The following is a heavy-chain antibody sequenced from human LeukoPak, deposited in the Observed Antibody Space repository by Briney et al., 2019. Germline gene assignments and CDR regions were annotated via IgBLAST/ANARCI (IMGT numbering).Heavy chain of an antibody. CDR3: ARTSHYVDIAATIPYGIYYFDY. J-gene: IGHJ4*02. Sequence: GASVKVSCKASGYTFTNSYMHWVRQAPGQGLEWMGWINPNSGGTNYAQKLQGRVTMTTDTSTSTAYMELRSLRSDDTAVYYCARTSHYVDIAATIPYGIYYFDYWGQGTLVTVSS. D-gene: IGHD5-12*01. CDR2: INPNSGGT. CDR1: GYTFTNSY. V-gene: IGHV1-2*02.